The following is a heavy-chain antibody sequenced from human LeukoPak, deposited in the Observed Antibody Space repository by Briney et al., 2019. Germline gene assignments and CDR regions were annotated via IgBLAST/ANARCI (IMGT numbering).Heavy chain of an antibody. V-gene: IGHV3-11*06. D-gene: IGHD5-18*01. CDR3: TMDTFGPRDY. Sequence: GGSPRLSCVASGITFSDVYMTWIRQAPGRGPQWVSYIGPDGTDTVYADSVKGRFTISSDNAKNTLYLQLNSLRPEDTAPYYCTMDTFGPRDYWGQGALVTVSS. CDR1: GITFSDVY. CDR2: IGPDGTDT. J-gene: IGHJ4*02.